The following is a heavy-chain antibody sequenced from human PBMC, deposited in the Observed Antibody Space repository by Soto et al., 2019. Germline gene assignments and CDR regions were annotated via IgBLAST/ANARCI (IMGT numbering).Heavy chain of an antibody. CDR3: VRGKVGTNPNWLVP. Sequence: EVQLVESGGGLVQPGGSLRLSCAASGFSVSSSYLYWVRQAPGKGLEWVSSIYLSGSTYYTDSVKGRFSISRDNSKNTLYLQMNSLGAEDTAIYYCVRGKVGTNPNWLVPWGQGSLVTVSS. CDR1: GFSVSSSY. CDR2: IYLSGST. D-gene: IGHD2-21*02. J-gene: IGHJ5*02. V-gene: IGHV3-66*01.